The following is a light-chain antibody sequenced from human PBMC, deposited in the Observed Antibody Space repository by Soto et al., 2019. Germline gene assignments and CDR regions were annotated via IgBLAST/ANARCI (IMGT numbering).Light chain of an antibody. CDR1: QSVSSN. CDR3: QQYNNWWWT. CDR2: GAS. J-gene: IGKJ1*01. V-gene: IGKV3-15*01. Sequence: EIVITQSPATLSVSPGERATLSCRASQSVSSNLAWYQQKPGQAPRLLIYGASTRATGIPARFSGSGSGTEFTLTISSLQSEDFAVYYCQQYNNWWWTFGQGTKVDIK.